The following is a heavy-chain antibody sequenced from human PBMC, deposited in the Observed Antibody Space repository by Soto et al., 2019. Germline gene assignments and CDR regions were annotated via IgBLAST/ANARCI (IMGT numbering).Heavy chain of an antibody. CDR1: GFTFSSYS. D-gene: IGHD3-10*01. Sequence: GGSLRLSCAASGFTFSSYSMDWVRQAPGKGLEWVSYITSGSSTIYYADSVKGRFTISRDNAKNSLFLQMNSLRAEDTAVYYCVRDAGSLGYWGQGTLVTVSS. J-gene: IGHJ4*02. CDR3: VRDAGSLGY. CDR2: ITSGSSTI. V-gene: IGHV3-48*01.